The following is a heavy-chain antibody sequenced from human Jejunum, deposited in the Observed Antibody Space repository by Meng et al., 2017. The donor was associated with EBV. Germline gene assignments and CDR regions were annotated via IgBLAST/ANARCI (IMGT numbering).Heavy chain of an antibody. CDR2: INIGNGNT. J-gene: IGHJ4*02. D-gene: IGHD2/OR15-2a*01. CDR3: ATGDDYGNSNFDY. V-gene: IGHV1-3*04. CDR1: GHRSISYA. Sequence: VKVVRPGAGVKKPRASIKVSCKSPGHRSISYARHWVRQAPGQRLQWMGWINIGNGNTKYSQKFHGRLTISRDTSANTAYLELSSLTSEDTAIYYCATGDDYGNSNFDYWGQGTLVTVSS.